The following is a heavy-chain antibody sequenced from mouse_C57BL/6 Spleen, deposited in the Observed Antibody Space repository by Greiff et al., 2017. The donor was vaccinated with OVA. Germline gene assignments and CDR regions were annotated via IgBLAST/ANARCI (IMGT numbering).Heavy chain of an antibody. D-gene: IGHD1-1*01. CDR1: GYTFTSYW. CDR2: IHPNSGST. J-gene: IGHJ2*01. Sequence: VQLQQSGAELVKPGASVKLSCKASGYTFTSYWMHWVKQRPGQGLEWIGMIHPNSGSTNYNEKFKSKATLTVDKSSSTAYMQLSSLTSEDSAVYYCARKDYYGSTGDYWGQGTTLTVSS. CDR3: ARKDYYGSTGDY. V-gene: IGHV1-64*01.